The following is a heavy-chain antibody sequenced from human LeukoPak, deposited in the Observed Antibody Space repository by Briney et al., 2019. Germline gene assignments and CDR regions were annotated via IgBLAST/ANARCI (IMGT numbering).Heavy chain of an antibody. V-gene: IGHV1-18*01. CDR3: ARDPGLISGYDYDYYYYYMDV. J-gene: IGHJ6*03. CDR2: ISAYNGNT. D-gene: IGHD5-12*01. Sequence: ASVKVSCKASGYTFTSYGISWVRQAPGQGLEWMGWISAYNGNTNYAQKLQGRVTMTTDTSTSTAYMELRSLRSDDTAVYYCARDPGLISGYDYDYYYYYMDVWGKGTTVTISS. CDR1: GYTFTSYG.